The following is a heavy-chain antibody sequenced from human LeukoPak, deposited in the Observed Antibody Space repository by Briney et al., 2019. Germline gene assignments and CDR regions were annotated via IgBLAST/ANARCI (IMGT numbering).Heavy chain of an antibody. CDR3: AKDLYRIAAAGTYLDY. D-gene: IGHD6-13*01. CDR2: ISSSSSYI. J-gene: IGHJ4*02. Sequence: PGGSLRLSCAASGFTFSSYSMNWVRQAPGKGLEWVSSISSSSSYIYYADSVKGRFTISRDNAKNSLYLQMNSLRAEDTAVYYCAKDLYRIAAAGTYLDYWGQGTLVTVSS. V-gene: IGHV3-21*04. CDR1: GFTFSSYS.